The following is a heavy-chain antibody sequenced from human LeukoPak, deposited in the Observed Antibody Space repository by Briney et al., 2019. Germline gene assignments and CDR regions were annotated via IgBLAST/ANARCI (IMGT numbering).Heavy chain of an antibody. CDR3: ASDYSSGWHSGFDY. J-gene: IGHJ4*02. D-gene: IGHD6-19*01. CDR1: GGSISSGSYF. V-gene: IGHV4-39*07. CDR2: IYYSGRT. Sequence: SETLSLTCTVSGGSISSGSYFWGWIRQPPGKGLEWIGTIYYSGRTYYKPSLKSRVSVSVDTSKNQFSLKLSSVTAADTAVYYCASDYSSGWHSGFDYWGQGTLVTVSS.